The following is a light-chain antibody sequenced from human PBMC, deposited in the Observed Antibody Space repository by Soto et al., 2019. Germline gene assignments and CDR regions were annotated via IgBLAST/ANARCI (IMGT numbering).Light chain of an antibody. CDR2: GAS. J-gene: IGKJ2*01. V-gene: IGKV3-20*01. Sequence: DIGLTQSPGTLSLSPGERATLSCRASPSVSSSYLAWYQQKPGQAPRLLIDGASSRATGIPDRFSGSGSGTDFTLTISRLEPEDFAVYYCQQYGSSPDTFGQGTKLEIK. CDR1: PSVSSSY. CDR3: QQYGSSPDT.